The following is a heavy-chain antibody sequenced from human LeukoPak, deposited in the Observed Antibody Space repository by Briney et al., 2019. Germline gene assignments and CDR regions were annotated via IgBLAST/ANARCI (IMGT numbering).Heavy chain of an antibody. Sequence: SETLSLTCTVSGYSIRSGYHWGWIRQPPGKGLEWIGSIHHSGSTYYNPSLKSRDTISVDTSKNQFSLKLSSVTAADTAVYYCARVDWNPDYWGQGTLVTVSS. D-gene: IGHD1-1*01. V-gene: IGHV4-38-2*02. J-gene: IGHJ4*02. CDR2: IHHSGST. CDR1: GYSIRSGYH. CDR3: ARVDWNPDY.